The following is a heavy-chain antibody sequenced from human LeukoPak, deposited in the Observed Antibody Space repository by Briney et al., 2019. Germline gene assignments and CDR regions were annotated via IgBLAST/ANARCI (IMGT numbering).Heavy chain of an antibody. V-gene: IGHV3-21*01. D-gene: IGHD1-14*01. CDR3: ARDKAGTTPYYYYCMDV. CDR1: GFTFSSYS. Sequence: GGSLRLSCAASGFTFSSYSMDWVRQAPGKGLEWVSFISSSSSYIYYADSVKGRFTISRDNAKNSLYLQMNSLRAEDTAVYYCARDKAGTTPYYYYCMDVWGKGTTVTVSS. CDR2: ISSSSSYI. J-gene: IGHJ6*03.